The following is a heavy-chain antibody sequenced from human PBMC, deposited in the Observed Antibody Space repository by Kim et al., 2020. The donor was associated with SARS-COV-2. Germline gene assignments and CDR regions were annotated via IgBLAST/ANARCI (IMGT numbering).Heavy chain of an antibody. CDR2: ISKSDGSI. Sequence: GGSLRLSCAASGFTFSDYSMSWIRQAPGKGLEWISYISKSDGSIYYADSVKGRFTISRDNAKNSLFLQMNTLRAEDTAVYYCARSYVTTVGYWGQGTLVTVSS. CDR3: ARSYVTTVGY. CDR1: GFTFSDYS. D-gene: IGHD3-22*01. V-gene: IGHV3-11*01. J-gene: IGHJ4*02.